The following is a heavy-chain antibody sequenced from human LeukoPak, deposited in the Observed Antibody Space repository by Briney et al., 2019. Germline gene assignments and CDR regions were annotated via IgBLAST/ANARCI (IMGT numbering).Heavy chain of an antibody. J-gene: IGHJ4*02. Sequence: GESLRLSCATSGFTFSSSTFGSYTMNWVRQAPGKGLERVSSISSTGTYIYYTDSVKGRFTISRDIANSLLYLQMNSLRADDTAVYYCARDLDYSTGFDYWGQGTLVTVSS. CDR1: GFTFSSSTFGSYT. CDR3: ARDLDYSTGFDY. CDR2: ISSTGTYI. D-gene: IGHD4-11*01. V-gene: IGHV3-21*01.